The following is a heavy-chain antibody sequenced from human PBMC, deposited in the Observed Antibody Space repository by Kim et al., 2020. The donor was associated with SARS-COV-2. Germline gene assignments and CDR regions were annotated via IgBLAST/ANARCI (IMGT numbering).Heavy chain of an antibody. D-gene: IGHD3-22*01. Sequence: GGSLRLSCAASGFTFSGYTMNWVRQAPGKGLEWISSISGRSSYISYADSLKGRFTISRDNAKKSLYLQMTSLRAEDTAVYYCARGGSSGYYEVDYWGQGTLVTVSS. CDR3: ARGGSSGYYEVDY. CDR2: ISGRSSYI. V-gene: IGHV3-21*01. J-gene: IGHJ4*02. CDR1: GFTFSGYT.